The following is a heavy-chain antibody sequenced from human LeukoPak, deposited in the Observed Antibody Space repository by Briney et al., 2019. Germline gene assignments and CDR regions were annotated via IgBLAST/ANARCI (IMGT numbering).Heavy chain of an antibody. CDR2: ISYDGSNK. Sequence: PGRSLRLSCAASGFTFSSYAMHWVRQAPGKGLEWVAVISYDGSNKYYADSVKGRFTISRDNSKNTLYLQMNSLRAEDTAVYYCARDGNPYVDTAMVTGGHFDYWGQGTLVTVSS. J-gene: IGHJ4*02. D-gene: IGHD5-18*01. CDR1: GFTFSSYA. CDR3: ARDGNPYVDTAMVTGGHFDY. V-gene: IGHV3-30-3*01.